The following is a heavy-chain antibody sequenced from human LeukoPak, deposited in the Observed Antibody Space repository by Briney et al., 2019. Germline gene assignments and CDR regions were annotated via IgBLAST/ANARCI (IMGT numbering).Heavy chain of an antibody. CDR1: GFTFSASN. V-gene: IGHV3-21*06. CDR2: IGSKGTYI. Sequence: GGSLRLSWEVSGFTFSASNMNWVRQAPGKGLEWVSYIGSKGTYINCADSVKGRFTISRDNAKSSVYLQMTSLRAEDTAVYYCAKEACSGTNCIYYFMDVWGKGTTVTVSS. D-gene: IGHD3-10*02. CDR3: AKEACSGTNCIYYFMDV. J-gene: IGHJ6*03.